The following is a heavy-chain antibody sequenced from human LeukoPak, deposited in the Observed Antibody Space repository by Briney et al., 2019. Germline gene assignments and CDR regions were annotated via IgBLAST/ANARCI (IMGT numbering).Heavy chain of an antibody. CDR2: INPNSGGT. V-gene: IGHV1-2*02. CDR3: ARAGSYDILTGYHPFDAFDI. D-gene: IGHD3-9*01. CDR1: GYTFTGYY. Sequence: ASVKVSCKASGYTFTGYYMHWVRQAPGQGLEWMGWINPNSGGTNYAQKFQGRVTMTSDTSISTAYMELSRLRSDDTAVYYCARAGSYDILTGYHPFDAFDIWGQGTMVTVSS. J-gene: IGHJ3*02.